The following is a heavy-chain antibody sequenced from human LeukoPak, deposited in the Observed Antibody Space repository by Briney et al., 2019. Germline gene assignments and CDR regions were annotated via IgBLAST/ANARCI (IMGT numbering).Heavy chain of an antibody. CDR1: GFTFSSYG. D-gene: IGHD6-13*01. Sequence: GGSLRLSCAASGFTFSSYGMHRVRQAPGKGLEWVAVISYDGSNKYYADSVKGRFTISRDNSKNTLYLQMNSLRAGDTAVYYCAKDTDSSSWYIDYWGQGTLVTVSS. V-gene: IGHV3-30*18. CDR2: ISYDGSNK. J-gene: IGHJ4*02. CDR3: AKDTDSSSWYIDY.